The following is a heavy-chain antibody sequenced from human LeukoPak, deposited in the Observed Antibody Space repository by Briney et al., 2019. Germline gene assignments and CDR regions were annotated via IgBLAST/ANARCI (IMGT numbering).Heavy chain of an antibody. J-gene: IGHJ4*02. Sequence: GGSLRLSCAASGFSFSNYAMSWVRQAPGKGLEWVASIKLDGSEKFYVDSVKGRFTISRDNAKNSLSLQVNSLRAEDTAVYFCARVGLDSIYRQFDYWGQGTLVTVSS. CDR3: ARVGLDSIYRQFDY. D-gene: IGHD3-22*01. CDR2: IKLDGSEK. V-gene: IGHV3-7*01. CDR1: GFSFSNYA.